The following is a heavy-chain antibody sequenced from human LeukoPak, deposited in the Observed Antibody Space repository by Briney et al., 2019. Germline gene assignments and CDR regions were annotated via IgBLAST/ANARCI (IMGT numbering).Heavy chain of an antibody. CDR1: GDSVSSNSAS. V-gene: IGHV6-1*01. Sequence: SQTLSLTCAISGDSVSSNSASWNWIRQSPSRGLEWLGRTYYRSKWYDDYAISVKSRITINPDTSKNQFSLHLNSVTPEDSAVYYCARGGHGLIVSLFDPWGQGTLVTVSS. CDR2: TYYRSKWYD. J-gene: IGHJ5*02. D-gene: IGHD5/OR15-5a*01. CDR3: ARGGHGLIVSLFDP.